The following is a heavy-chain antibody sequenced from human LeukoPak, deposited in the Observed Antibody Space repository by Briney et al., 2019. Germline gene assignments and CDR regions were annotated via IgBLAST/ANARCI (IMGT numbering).Heavy chain of an antibody. D-gene: IGHD3-22*01. J-gene: IGHJ5*02. Sequence: GGSLRLSCAASGFTFSSYAMHWVRQAPGKGLEWVAFIRYDGGNKYYADSVKGRFTISRDNSKNTLYLQMNSLRAEDTALYCCAKEMYNYDSSGYGVNHWGQGTLVTVSS. CDR3: AKEMYNYDSSGYGVNH. CDR2: IRYDGGNK. CDR1: GFTFSSYA. V-gene: IGHV3-30*02.